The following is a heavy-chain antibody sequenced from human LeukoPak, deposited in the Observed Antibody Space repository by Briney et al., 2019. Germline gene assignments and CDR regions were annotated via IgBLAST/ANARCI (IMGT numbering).Heavy chain of an antibody. CDR3: ARVLTTVTTHFDY. V-gene: IGHV4-34*01. CDR1: GGSFSGYY. CDR2: INHSGST. Sequence: PSETLSLTCAVYGGSFSGYYWSWIRQPPGKGLEWIGEINHSGSTNYNPSLKSRVTISVDTSKNQFSLELSSVTAADTAVYYCARVLTTVTTHFDYWGQGTLVTVSS. J-gene: IGHJ4*02. D-gene: IGHD4-17*01.